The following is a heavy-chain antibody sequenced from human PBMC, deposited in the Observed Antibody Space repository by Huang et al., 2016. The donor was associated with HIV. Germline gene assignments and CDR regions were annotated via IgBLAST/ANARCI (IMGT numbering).Heavy chain of an antibody. Sequence: EVQVLESGGDLVRPGGSLRLSFAASGFTFKKYAMTWVRKAPGKGLEWVSTISGSGSSTYYADSVKGRFTISRDKSKNTLYLQMNSLRPEDTAVYYCAKGNPVTGWTGDYWGQGTLVTVSS. CDR2: ISGSGSST. V-gene: IGHV3-23*01. CDR3: AKGNPVTGWTGDY. D-gene: IGHD3-9*01. J-gene: IGHJ4*02. CDR1: GFTFKKYA.